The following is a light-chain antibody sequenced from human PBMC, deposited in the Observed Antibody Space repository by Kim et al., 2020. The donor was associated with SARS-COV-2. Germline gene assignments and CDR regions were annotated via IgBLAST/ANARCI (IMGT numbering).Light chain of an antibody. CDR3: QSYDSSLSGSKV. Sequence: VTISCTGSSSNSGAGYDVHWYQQLPGTATKLLIYGNSNRPSGVPDRFSGSKSGTSASLAITGLQAEDEADYYCQSYDSSLSGSKVFGGGTQLTVL. CDR2: GNS. J-gene: IGLJ2*01. V-gene: IGLV1-40*01. CDR1: SSNSGAGYD.